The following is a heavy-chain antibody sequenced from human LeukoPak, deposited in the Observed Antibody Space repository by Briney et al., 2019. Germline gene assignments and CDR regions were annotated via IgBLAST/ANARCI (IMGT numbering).Heavy chain of an antibody. CDR3: ARPLDAYYDSNGYRY. V-gene: IGHV1-2*02. J-gene: IGHJ4*02. CDR2: INPNSGGT. Sequence: ASVQLTCKASGYTFTGYYMHWVRQAPGQGLEWMGWINPNSGGTNYAQKFQGRVNMTRDTSISTAYMELSRLRSDDTAVYYCARPLDAYYDSNGYRYWGQGTVDTVSS. D-gene: IGHD3-22*01. CDR1: GYTFTGYY.